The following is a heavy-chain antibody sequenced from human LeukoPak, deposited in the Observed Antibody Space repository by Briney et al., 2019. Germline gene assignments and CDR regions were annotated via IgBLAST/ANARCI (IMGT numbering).Heavy chain of an antibody. CDR1: GYTFTSYY. CDR2: INPSGGST. CDR3: ARGSPYYDSSGYLCY. V-gene: IGHV1-46*01. Sequence: ASVKVSCKASGYTFTSYYMHWVRQAPGQGLEWMGIINPSGGSTSYAQKFQGRVTMTRDMSTSTVYMELSSLRSEDTAVYYCARGSPYYDSSGYLCYWGQGTLVTVSS. D-gene: IGHD3-22*01. J-gene: IGHJ4*02.